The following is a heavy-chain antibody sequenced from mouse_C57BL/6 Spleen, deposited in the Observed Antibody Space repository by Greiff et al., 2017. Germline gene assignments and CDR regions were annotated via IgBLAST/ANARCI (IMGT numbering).Heavy chain of an antibody. Sequence: VQLQQSGAELVKPGASVKISCKASGYTFTDYYINWVKQRPGQGLEWIGKLGPGSGSTYYNEKFKGKATMTADKSASPAYMQHSSLTSEDSAVYFCARDDYYVAMAYWGQGTSVTFSS. V-gene: IGHV1-77*01. J-gene: IGHJ4*01. D-gene: IGHD2-3*01. CDR2: LGPGSGST. CDR3: ARDDYYVAMAY. CDR1: GYTFTDYY.